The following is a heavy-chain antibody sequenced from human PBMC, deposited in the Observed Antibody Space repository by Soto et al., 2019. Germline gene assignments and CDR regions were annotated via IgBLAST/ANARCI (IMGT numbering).Heavy chain of an antibody. CDR2: IRSKANSYAT. Sequence: GGSLRLSCGASGFTFSGSAMHWVRQASGKGLEWVGRIRSKANSYATAYAASVKGRFTISRDDSKNTAYLQMNSLKTEDTAVYYCTRRVVPAAMHDAFDIWGQGTMVTVSS. CDR1: GFTFSGSA. V-gene: IGHV3-73*01. D-gene: IGHD2-2*01. J-gene: IGHJ3*02. CDR3: TRRVVPAAMHDAFDI.